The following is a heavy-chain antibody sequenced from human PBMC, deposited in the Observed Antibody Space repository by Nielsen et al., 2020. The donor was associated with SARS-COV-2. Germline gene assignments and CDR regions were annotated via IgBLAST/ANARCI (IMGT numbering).Heavy chain of an antibody. V-gene: IGHV3-21*01. J-gene: IGHJ4*02. CDR3: ARGLRAAVAGLYYFDY. Sequence: WIRQPPGKGLEWVSSISSSSSYIYYADSVKGRFTISRDNAKNSLYLQMNSLRAEDTAVYYCARGLRAAVAGLYYFDYWGQGTLVTVS. D-gene: IGHD6-19*01. CDR2: ISSSSSYI.